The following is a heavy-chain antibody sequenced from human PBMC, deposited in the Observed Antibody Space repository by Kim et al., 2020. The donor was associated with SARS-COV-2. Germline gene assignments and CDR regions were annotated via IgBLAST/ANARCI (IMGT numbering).Heavy chain of an antibody. Sequence: LSLTCAASGFTLSGSTVHWVRQASGKGLEWVGRIRSKANSYATAYAASVKNRFTIPRDDSKNTAYLQMNSLKTEDTAVYYCTRVNPIAGGWYDAFDI. CDR2: IRSKANSYAT. CDR3: TRVNPIAGGWYDAFDI. J-gene: IGHJ3*02. CDR1: GFTLSGST. D-gene: IGHD6-19*01. V-gene: IGHV3-73*01.